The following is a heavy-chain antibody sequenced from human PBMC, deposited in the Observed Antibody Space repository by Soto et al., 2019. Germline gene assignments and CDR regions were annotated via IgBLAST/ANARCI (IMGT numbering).Heavy chain of an antibody. CDR1: GGSFSGYY. D-gene: IGHD3-10*01. V-gene: IGHV4-34*01. Sequence: ETLSLTCAVYGGSFSGYYWSWIRQPPGKGLEWIGEINHSGSTNYNPSLKSRVTISVDTSKNQFSLKLSSVTAADTAVYYCARGERLLWFGELLSVGNWFDPWGQGTLVTVSS. J-gene: IGHJ5*02. CDR2: INHSGST. CDR3: ARGERLLWFGELLSVGNWFDP.